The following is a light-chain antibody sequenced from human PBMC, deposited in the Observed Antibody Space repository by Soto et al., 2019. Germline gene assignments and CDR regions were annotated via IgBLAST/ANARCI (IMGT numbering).Light chain of an antibody. V-gene: IGKV1-33*01. CDR1: QDISNY. CDR2: DAS. CDR3: QQYDNLPSYT. Sequence: DIQMTQSPSSLSASVGDRVTITCQASQDISNYLNWYQQKPGKAPKLLIYDASNLETGVPSRFSGSGSGTDFTFTISSQQPEDSATYYCQQYDNLPSYTFGQGTKLEIK. J-gene: IGKJ2*01.